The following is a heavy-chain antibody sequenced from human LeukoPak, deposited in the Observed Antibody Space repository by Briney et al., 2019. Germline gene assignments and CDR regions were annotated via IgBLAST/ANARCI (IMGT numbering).Heavy chain of an antibody. CDR2: INPNSGGT. CDR3: ARAYQLLRWFDP. J-gene: IGHJ5*02. D-gene: IGHD2-2*01. V-gene: IGHV1-2*02. Sequence: ASVKVSCTASGYTFTGYYMHWVRQAPGQRLEWMGWINPNSGGTNYAKKFQGRVTITRDASISTTYMELSRLRSDDTAVYYCARAYQLLRWFDPWGQGTLVTVSS. CDR1: GYTFTGYY.